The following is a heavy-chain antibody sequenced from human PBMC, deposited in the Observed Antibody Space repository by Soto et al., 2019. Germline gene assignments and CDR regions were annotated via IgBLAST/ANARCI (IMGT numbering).Heavy chain of an antibody. CDR3: ARVGDDGSESKYRPVDY. Sequence: PGGSLRLSCAASGFTFCRYCMNWVRQAPGKGLEWVANIKQDGSEKYYVDSVKGRFTISRDNAENSVYLQMNSLRVEDTAVYYCARVGDDGSESKYRPVDYWGQGTPVTVSS. D-gene: IGHD3-16*01. J-gene: IGHJ4*02. CDR1: GFTFCRYC. CDR2: IKQDGSEK. V-gene: IGHV3-7*01.